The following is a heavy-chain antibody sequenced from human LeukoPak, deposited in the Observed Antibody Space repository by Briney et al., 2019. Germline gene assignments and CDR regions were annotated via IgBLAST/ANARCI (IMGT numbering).Heavy chain of an antibody. CDR3: ARGTDYQLPLLDC. CDR2: INPSGGST. J-gene: IGHJ4*02. D-gene: IGHD2-2*01. CDR1: GYTFIRYY. Sequence: GASVKVSCKASGYTFIRYYMYWVRQAPGQGLEWMGIINPSGGSTSYAQKFQGRLTMTRDTSTSTVYMELSSLRSEDTAVYYCARGTDYQLPLLDCWGQGTLATVSS. V-gene: IGHV1-46*01.